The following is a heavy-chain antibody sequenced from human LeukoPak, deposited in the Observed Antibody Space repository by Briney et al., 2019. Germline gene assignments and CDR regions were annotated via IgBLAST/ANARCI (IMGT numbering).Heavy chain of an antibody. CDR3: ARAGVVEMATIGFDY. V-gene: IGHV1-3*01. D-gene: IGHD5-24*01. J-gene: IGHJ4*02. CDR2: INAGNGQT. CDR1: GYTFTSYA. Sequence: ASVKVSCKASGYTFTSYAIDWVRQAPGQRLEWMGWINAGNGQTKYSQKFQRRVTITRDTSASTAYMELSSLRSEDTAVYYCARAGVVEMATIGFDYWGQGTLVTVSS.